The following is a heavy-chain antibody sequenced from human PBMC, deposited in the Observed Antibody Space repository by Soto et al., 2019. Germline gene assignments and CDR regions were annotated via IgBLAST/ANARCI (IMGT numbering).Heavy chain of an antibody. V-gene: IGHV3-30-3*01. D-gene: IGHD3-22*01. CDR3: AREQITMIVVAYDAFDI. CDR1: GFTFISYA. CDR2: ISYDGSNK. J-gene: IGHJ3*02. Sequence: SLSLSFAASGFTFISYAMHWFRQAPGKGLEWVAVISYDGSNKYYADSVKGRFTISRDNSKNTLYPQMNSLRAEDTAVYYCAREQITMIVVAYDAFDIWGQGTMVTVSS.